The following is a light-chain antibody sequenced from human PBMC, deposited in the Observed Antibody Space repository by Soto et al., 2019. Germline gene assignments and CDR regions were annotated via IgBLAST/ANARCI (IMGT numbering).Light chain of an antibody. CDR1: QSVRSSY. CDR3: QQYSSPPAT. V-gene: IGKV3-20*01. CDR2: GAS. J-gene: IGKJ1*01. Sequence: ETVLTQSPGTLSLSPGERATLSCRASQSVRSSYLAWYQQKPGQTPRLLIYGASSRATGIPDRFSGSGSGTDFTLTISSLEPEDFAVYFCQQYSSPPATFGQGTKVAIK.